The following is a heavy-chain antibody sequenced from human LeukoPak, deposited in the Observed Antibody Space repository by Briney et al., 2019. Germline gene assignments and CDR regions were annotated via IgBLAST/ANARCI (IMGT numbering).Heavy chain of an antibody. CDR2: IYPYDSDT. D-gene: IGHD5-12*01. V-gene: IGHV5-51*01. CDR1: GYRFTSYW. CDR3: ARHKAERGSSGYDWGAFDV. Sequence: GESLKISCQGSGYRFTSYWIAWVRQMPGKGLEWMGIIYPYDSDTTYSPSFQGQVTISADKSISTAYLQWSSLKASDTAMYYCARHKAERGSSGYDWGAFDVWGQGTMVTVSS. J-gene: IGHJ3*01.